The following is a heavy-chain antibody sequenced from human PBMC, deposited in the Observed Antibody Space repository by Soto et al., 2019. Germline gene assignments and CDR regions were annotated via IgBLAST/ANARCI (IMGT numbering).Heavy chain of an antibody. CDR1: GGSFSNDY. D-gene: IGHD5-18*01. J-gene: IGHJ6*02. Sequence: SETLSLTCTVSGGSFSNDYWTWIRQSPGKGLEWIGYIFHSGITDYNPSLQSRVTISIDTSRNHFSLNLTSVTAADTAVYYCARGGSGYSYGYGAHYYYYGMDVWGQGTTVTVPS. V-gene: IGHV4-59*01. CDR3: ARGGSGYSYGYGAHYYYYGMDV. CDR2: IFHSGIT.